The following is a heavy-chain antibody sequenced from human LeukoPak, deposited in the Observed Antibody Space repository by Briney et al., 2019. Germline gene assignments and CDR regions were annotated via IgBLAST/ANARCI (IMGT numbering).Heavy chain of an antibody. D-gene: IGHD3-22*01. J-gene: IGHJ4*02. Sequence: SETLSLTCTVSGGSISSYYWSWIRQLPGKGLEWIGYIYYSGSTNYNPSLKSRVTISVDTSKNQFSLKLSSVTAADTAVYYCARARYYYDSSGYYHDYWGQGTLVTVSS. V-gene: IGHV4-59*01. CDR3: ARARYYYDSSGYYHDY. CDR2: IYYSGST. CDR1: GGSISSYY.